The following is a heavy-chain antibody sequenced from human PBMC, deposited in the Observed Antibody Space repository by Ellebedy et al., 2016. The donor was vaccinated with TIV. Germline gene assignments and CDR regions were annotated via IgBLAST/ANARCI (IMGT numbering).Heavy chain of an antibody. CDR1: GGSISSSSYY. Sequence: SETLSLXXTVSGGSISSSSYYWGWIRQPPGKGLEWIGSIYYSGSTYYNPSLKSRVTISVDTSKNQFSLKLNSVTAADTAVYYCATNKGGNHGAFDIWGQGTMVTVSS. D-gene: IGHD4-23*01. CDR3: ATNKGGNHGAFDI. J-gene: IGHJ3*02. CDR2: IYYSGST. V-gene: IGHV4-39*07.